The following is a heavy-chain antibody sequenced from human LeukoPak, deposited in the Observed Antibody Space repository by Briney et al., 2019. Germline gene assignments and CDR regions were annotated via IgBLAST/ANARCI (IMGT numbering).Heavy chain of an antibody. D-gene: IGHD6-19*01. J-gene: IGHJ6*02. CDR3: ARGQEQFSSPWQWGPRRKNFYYYGMDV. Sequence: PGGSLRLSCAASGFTVSSSSMNWVRLGPGKGLEWVSVISSDGNLYYADSVKGRFTISRDNSRNTLSLQMHGLRADDTAVYYCARGQEQFSSPWQWGPRRKNFYYYGMDVWGQGTTVTVSS. CDR2: ISSDGNL. CDR1: GFTVSSSS. V-gene: IGHV3-66*01.